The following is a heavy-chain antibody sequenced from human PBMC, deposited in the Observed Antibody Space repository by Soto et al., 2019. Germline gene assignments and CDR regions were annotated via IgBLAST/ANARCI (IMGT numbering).Heavy chain of an antibody. CDR2: IIPIFGTA. Sequence: SVKVSCKASGGTFSSYAISWVRQAPGEGLEWMGGIIPIFGTANYAQKFQGRVTITADESTSTAYMELSSLRSEDTAVYYCAREAYSYGYYFDYWGQGTLVTVSS. V-gene: IGHV1-69*13. CDR3: AREAYSYGYYFDY. D-gene: IGHD5-18*01. J-gene: IGHJ4*02. CDR1: GGTFSSYA.